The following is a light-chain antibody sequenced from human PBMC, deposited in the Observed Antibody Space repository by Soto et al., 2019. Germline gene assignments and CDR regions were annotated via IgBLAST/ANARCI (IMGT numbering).Light chain of an antibody. V-gene: IGLV2-14*01. CDR1: SSDVGGYNY. CDR2: DVS. Sequence: QSALTKPDSVSGSPGQSITISCTGTSSDVGGYNYVSWYQQLPGKAPKLMIYDVSNRPSGVSNRFSGSKSGNTASLTISGLQAEDEADYYCSSYTTSSTVAFGGGTKVTVL. J-gene: IGLJ2*01. CDR3: SSYTTSSTVA.